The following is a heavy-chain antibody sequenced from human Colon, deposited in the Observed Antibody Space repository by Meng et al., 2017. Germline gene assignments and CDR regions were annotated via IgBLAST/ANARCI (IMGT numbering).Heavy chain of an antibody. CDR1: GGSISSSQW. D-gene: IGHD6-19*01. V-gene: IGHV4-4*02. CDR2: IYLGGSP. J-gene: IGHJ4*02. Sequence: QVHPQESGPGLVEPSGTLSLTCEVSGGSISSSQWWSWVRQPPGKGLEWIGQIYLGGSPAYSPSLESRITMSVDKSNNQFSLRLRSVTAADTAVYYCARHGGWHFDYWGQGTLVTVSS. CDR3: ARHGGWHFDY.